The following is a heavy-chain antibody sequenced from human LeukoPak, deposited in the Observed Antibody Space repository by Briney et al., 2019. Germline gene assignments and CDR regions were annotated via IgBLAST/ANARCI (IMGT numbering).Heavy chain of an antibody. CDR2: IYYSGST. CDR3: AKLNYDFKMDDNWFDP. CDR1: GGSISSGGYY. Sequence: SQTLSLTCTVSGGSISSGGYYWSWIRQHPGKGLEWIGYIYYSGSTYYNPSLKSRVTISVDTSKNQFSLKLSSVTAADTAVYYCAKLNYDFKMDDNWFDPWGQGTLVTVSS. D-gene: IGHD3-3*01. V-gene: IGHV4-31*03. J-gene: IGHJ5*02.